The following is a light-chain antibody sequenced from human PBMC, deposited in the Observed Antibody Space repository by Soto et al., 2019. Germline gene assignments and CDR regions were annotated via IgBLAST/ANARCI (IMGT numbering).Light chain of an antibody. J-gene: IGKJ4*01. Sequence: DIVMTQSPLSLPVTPGEPASISCRSSQSLLHSNGYNYLDWYLQKPGQSPQLLIYLGSNRASGVPDRFSGSGSGTDFTLKISRVEADDVGVYYCMPSLQTPTFGGGNTVEIK. CDR3: MPSLQTPT. CDR1: QSLLHSNGYNY. CDR2: LGS. V-gene: IGKV2-28*01.